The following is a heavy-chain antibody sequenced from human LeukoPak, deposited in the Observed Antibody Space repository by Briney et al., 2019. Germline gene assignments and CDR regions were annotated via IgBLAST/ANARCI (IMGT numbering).Heavy chain of an antibody. CDR1: GFSLKTYG. D-gene: IGHD4-11*01. V-gene: IGHV3-48*04. J-gene: IGHJ4*02. CDR2: ISSSGGAI. Sequence: GGSLRLSCAVSGFSLKTYGMNWVRQAPGKGLEWIAQISSSGGAIYYADSVKGRFTNSIYNAENSLYLQMNSLGAEDTPVYYCARETSTAEYYFDYWGRGTLVTVSS. CDR3: ARETSTAEYYFDY.